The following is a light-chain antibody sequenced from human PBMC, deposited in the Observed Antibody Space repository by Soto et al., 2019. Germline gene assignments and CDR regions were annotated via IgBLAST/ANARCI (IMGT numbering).Light chain of an antibody. V-gene: IGLV2-14*01. Sequence: QSALTQPASVSGSPGQSITISCTGTSSDIGGYNYVSWYQQHPGKAPKLMIYDVSNRPSGVSNRFSGSKSGNTASLTISGLQAEDEADYYCSSYTTTYTRVFGEGTKLTVL. CDR1: SSDIGGYNY. CDR2: DVS. CDR3: SSYTTTYTRV. J-gene: IGLJ3*02.